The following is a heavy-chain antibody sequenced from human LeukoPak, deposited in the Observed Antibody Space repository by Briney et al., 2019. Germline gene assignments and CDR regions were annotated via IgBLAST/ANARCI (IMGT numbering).Heavy chain of an antibody. V-gene: IGHV3-30*02. CDR3: AKGAYSSSSRGDY. CDR1: GFTFSSYG. CDR2: IRYDGSNK. D-gene: IGHD6-6*01. Sequence: GRSLRLSCAASGFTFSSYGMHRVRQAPGKGLEWVAFIRYDGSNKYYADSVKGRFTISRDNSKNTLYLQMNSLRAEDTAVYYCAKGAYSSSSRGDYWGQGTLVTVSS. J-gene: IGHJ4*02.